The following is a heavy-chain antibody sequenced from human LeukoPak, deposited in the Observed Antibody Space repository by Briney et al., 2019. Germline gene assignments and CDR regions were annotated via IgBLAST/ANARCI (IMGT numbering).Heavy chain of an antibody. J-gene: IGHJ4*02. D-gene: IGHD1-20*01. CDR3: ARDRRYNWNLFDY. CDR2: MNPNSGNT. V-gene: IGHV1-8*01. CDR1: GYTFTSYD. Sequence: ASVKVSCKASGYTFTSYDINWLRQASGQGLEWMGWMNPNSGNTGYAQKFQGRFTMTWDTSITTAYMELSSLRSEDTAVYYCARDRRYNWNLFDYWGQGTLVTVSS.